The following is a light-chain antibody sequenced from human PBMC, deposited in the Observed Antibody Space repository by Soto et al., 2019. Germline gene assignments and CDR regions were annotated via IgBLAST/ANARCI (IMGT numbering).Light chain of an antibody. J-gene: IGLJ1*01. CDR1: SSNIGSNS. CDR3: ATWDDSLDGYF. CDR2: YTS. V-gene: IGLV1-44*01. Sequence: VLTQSPPASGTPGQGVTISCSGRSSNIGSNSVSWYQHLPGTAPKLVIYYTSRRPSGVPDRFSGSKSGTSASLAISGLQSEDEADYYCATWDDSLDGYFFGTGTKVTVL.